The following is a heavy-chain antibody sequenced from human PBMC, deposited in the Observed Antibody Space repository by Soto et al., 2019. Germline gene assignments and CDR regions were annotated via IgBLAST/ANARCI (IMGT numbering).Heavy chain of an antibody. V-gene: IGHV4-31*03. CDR2: IYYSGST. Sequence: SETLSLTCTVSGGSISSGGYYWSWIRQHPGKGLEWIGYIYYSGSTYYNPSLKSRVTISVDTSKNQFSLKLSSVTAADTAVYYCARGASYYDFWSGKNWFDPWGQGTLVTVSS. D-gene: IGHD3-3*01. CDR3: ARGASYYDFWSGKNWFDP. J-gene: IGHJ5*02. CDR1: GGSISSGGYY.